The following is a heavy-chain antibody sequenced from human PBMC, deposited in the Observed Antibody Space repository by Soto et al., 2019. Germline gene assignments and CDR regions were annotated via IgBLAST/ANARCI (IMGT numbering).Heavy chain of an antibody. CDR3: AKGGRRLAHYYYYYMDV. CDR1: GLTFDDYA. V-gene: IGHV3-9*01. CDR2: INWNSGSI. J-gene: IGHJ6*03. Sequence: GGSLRLSCVASGLTFDDYAMHWVRPVPEKGIERDSGINWNSGSIAYADSVKGRFTISRDNAKNSLYLQMNSLRAEDTALYYCAKGGRRLAHYYYYYMDVWGKGTTVTVSS.